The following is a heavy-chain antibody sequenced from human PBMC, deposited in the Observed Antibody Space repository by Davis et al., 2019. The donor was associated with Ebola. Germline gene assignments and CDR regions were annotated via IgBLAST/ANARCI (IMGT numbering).Heavy chain of an antibody. CDR3: ARNIRPAGGVIAWNY. J-gene: IGHJ4*02. CDR1: GFTFSDYY. V-gene: IGHV3-11*04. CDR2: ISSSGSTI. Sequence: GESLKISCAASGFTFSDYYMSWIRQAPGKGLEWVSYISSSGSTIYYADSVKGRFTISRDNAKNSLYLQMNSLRAEDTAVYYCARNIRPAGGVIAWNYWGQGTLVTVSS. D-gene: IGHD3-16*02.